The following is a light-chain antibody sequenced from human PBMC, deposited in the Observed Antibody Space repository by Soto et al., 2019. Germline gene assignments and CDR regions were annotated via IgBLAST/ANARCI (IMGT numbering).Light chain of an antibody. CDR3: QQLYSYTYT. V-gene: IGKV1-9*01. J-gene: IGKJ2*01. Sequence: IQLTQSPSSLSASVGDRVTITCRTSQGISSYLAWYQQKPGTDPKLLIYAASTLQSGVPSRFGGSGSGTDFTLTIGSLQPEDFATYYCQQLYSYTYTFGQGTKLEIK. CDR2: AAS. CDR1: QGISSY.